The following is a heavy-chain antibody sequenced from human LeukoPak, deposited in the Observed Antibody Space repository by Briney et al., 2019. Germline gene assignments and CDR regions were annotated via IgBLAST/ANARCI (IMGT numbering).Heavy chain of an antibody. Sequence: ASVKVSCKASGYTFTSYYMHWVRQAPGQGLEWMGIINPSGGSTSYAQKFQGRVTMTRDTSTSTVYMELSSLRSEDTAVYYCARQCSSTSCYPTSYYYGMDVWGQGTTATVSS. D-gene: IGHD2-2*01. J-gene: IGHJ6*02. CDR2: INPSGGST. CDR1: GYTFTSYY. V-gene: IGHV1-46*01. CDR3: ARQCSSTSCYPTSYYYGMDV.